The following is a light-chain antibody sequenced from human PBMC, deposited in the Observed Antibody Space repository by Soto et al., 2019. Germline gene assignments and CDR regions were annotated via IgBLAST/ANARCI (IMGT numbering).Light chain of an antibody. J-gene: IGKJ2*02. CDR1: QSVLYSSNNKNY. CDR2: WAS. V-gene: IGKV4-1*01. CDR3: QQYYSPPRT. Sequence: DIVMTQSPDSLAVSLGERATIKCKSSQSVLYSSNNKNYLAWYQQKPGQPPKLLIYWASTRESGVPDRFSGSGSGTDFTLTISNLQAEDVAVYYCQQYYSPPRTFGRGTKLEIK.